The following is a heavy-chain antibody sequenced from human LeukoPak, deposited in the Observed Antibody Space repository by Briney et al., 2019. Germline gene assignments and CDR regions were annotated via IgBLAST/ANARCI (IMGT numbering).Heavy chain of an antibody. J-gene: IGHJ4*02. Sequence: GDSVKVSCTASGYTFTGYYMHWVRQTPGQGLEWMGWINPNSGGTNYAQKFQGWVTMTRDTSISTAYMELSRLRSDDTAVYYCARGYGDLFDYWGQGTLVTVSS. CDR2: INPNSGGT. D-gene: IGHD4-17*01. V-gene: IGHV1-2*04. CDR1: GYTFTGYY. CDR3: ARGYGDLFDY.